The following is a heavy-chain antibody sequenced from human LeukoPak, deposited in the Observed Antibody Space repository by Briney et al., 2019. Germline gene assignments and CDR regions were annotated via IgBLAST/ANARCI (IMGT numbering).Heavy chain of an antibody. Sequence: PSETLSHTCVVYGGSFLGYYWSWIRQPPWKGREWIGEINHSGSTNYNPSLKSRVTISVDTSKNQFSLTLSSVTAADTAVYYCARVKLLRFLEWSPDYWGQGTLVTVSS. D-gene: IGHD3-3*01. J-gene: IGHJ4*02. CDR2: INHSGST. CDR1: GGSFLGYY. CDR3: ARVKLLRFLEWSPDY. V-gene: IGHV4-34*01.